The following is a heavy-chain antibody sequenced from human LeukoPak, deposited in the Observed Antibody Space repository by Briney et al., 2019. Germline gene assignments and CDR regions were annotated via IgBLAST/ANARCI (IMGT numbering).Heavy chain of an antibody. CDR2: IYYSGST. CDR3: ARGHILDPSYWYFDL. CDR1: GASVSSGDYY. V-gene: IGHV4-30-4*02. Sequence: SETLSLTRTVSGASVSSGDYYWSWVRQPPGKGLEWIGYIYYSGSTYCNPSLKSRVTISVDTSKNQFSLKLSSVTAADTAVYYCARGHILDPSYWYFDLWGRGTLVTVSS. D-gene: IGHD3-3*01. J-gene: IGHJ2*01.